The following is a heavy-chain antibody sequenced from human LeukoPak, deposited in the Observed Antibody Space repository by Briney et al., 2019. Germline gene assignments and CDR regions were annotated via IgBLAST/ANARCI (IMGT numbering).Heavy chain of an antibody. V-gene: IGHV3-23*01. CDR3: AKLLELQTGTFDI. D-gene: IGHD3-3*01. CDR2: ISASGGTT. CDR1: GFTVSSNY. J-gene: IGHJ3*02. Sequence: PGGSLRLSCAASGFTVSSNYMSWVRQAPGKGLEWVSGISASGGTTYYADSVKGRFTISRDNSKNTLYFQMNSLRAEDTAVYFCAKLLELQTGTFDIWGQGTMVTVSS.